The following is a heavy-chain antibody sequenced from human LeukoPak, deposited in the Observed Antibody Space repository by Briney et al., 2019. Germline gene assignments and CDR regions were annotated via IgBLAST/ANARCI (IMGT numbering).Heavy chain of an antibody. CDR1: GSTFSSFA. D-gene: IGHD2-2*01. V-gene: IGHV3-23*01. CDR3: ANLVVPAATPYY. J-gene: IGHJ4*02. Sequence: GGSLRLSCAASGSTFSSFAMSWVRQAPGKGLEWVSTISSSGSGTYYADSVKGRFTISRDNSNNALYLQMNSPRAEDTAVYYCANLVVPAATPYYWGQGTLVTVSS. CDR2: ISSSGSGT.